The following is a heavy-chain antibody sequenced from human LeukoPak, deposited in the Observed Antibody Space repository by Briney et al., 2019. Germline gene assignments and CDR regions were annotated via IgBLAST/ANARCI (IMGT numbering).Heavy chain of an antibody. CDR2: ISWNSGTI. CDR3: AKDNRRHYTSGPNPDSLH. Sequence: GGSLRLSCAGSGFIFNNYAMHWVRQPPGKGLEWVSGISWNSGTIDYADSVRGRFTISRDNAKNSPYLQMDSLRVEDTAFYYCAKDNRRHYTSGPNPDSLHWGQGALVTVSS. J-gene: IGHJ4*02. D-gene: IGHD6-19*01. V-gene: IGHV3-9*01. CDR1: GFIFNNYA.